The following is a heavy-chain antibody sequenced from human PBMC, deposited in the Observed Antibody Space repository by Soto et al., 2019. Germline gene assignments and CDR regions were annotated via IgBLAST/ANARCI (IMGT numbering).Heavy chain of an antibody. CDR1: GFTFSSYS. D-gene: IGHD4-17*01. V-gene: IGHV3-48*01. CDR3: ARDTVSGMTTVPFDY. J-gene: IGHJ4*02. CDR2: ISSSSTI. Sequence: PGGSLRLSCAASGFTFSSYSMNWVRQAPGKGLEWVSYISSSSTIYYADSVKGRFTISRDNAKNSLYLQMNSLRAEDTAVYYCARDTVSGMTTVPFDYWGQGTLVTVSS.